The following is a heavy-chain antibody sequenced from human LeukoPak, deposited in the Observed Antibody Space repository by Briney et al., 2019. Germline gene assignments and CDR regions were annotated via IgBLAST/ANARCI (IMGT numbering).Heavy chain of an antibody. CDR1: GYTFTSYG. CDR3: ARDSMVRGVYYYYGMDV. CDR2: ISAYNGNT. J-gene: IGHJ6*04. D-gene: IGHD3-10*01. Sequence: ASVKVSCKASGYTFTSYGISWVRQAPGQGLEWMGWISAYNGNTNYAQKLQGRVTMTTDTSTSTAYMELRSLRSDDTAAYYCARDSMVRGVYYYYGMDVWGKGTTVTVSS. V-gene: IGHV1-18*04.